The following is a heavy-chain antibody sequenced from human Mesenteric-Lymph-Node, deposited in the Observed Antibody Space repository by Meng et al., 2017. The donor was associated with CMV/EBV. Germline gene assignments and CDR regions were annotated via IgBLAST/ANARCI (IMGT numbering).Heavy chain of an antibody. CDR2: INHSGST. V-gene: IGHV4-34*01. J-gene: IGHJ4*02. CDR3: ARGSLNYYSSGSYYLP. Sequence: SETLSLTCAVYGGSFSGYYWSWIRQPPGKGLEWIGEINHSGSTNYNPSLKSRVTISVDTSKNRFSLKLSSVTAADTAVYYCARGSLNYYSSGSYYLPWGQGTLVTVSS. CDR1: GGSFSGYY. D-gene: IGHD3-10*01.